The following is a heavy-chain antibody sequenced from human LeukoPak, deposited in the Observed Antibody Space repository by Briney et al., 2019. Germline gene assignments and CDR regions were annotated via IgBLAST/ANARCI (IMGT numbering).Heavy chain of an antibody. Sequence: SETLSLTCTVSGGSISSSNYYWGWIRQPPGKGLEWIGSIYYSGSTYYNPSLKSRVTISVDTSKNQFSLKLSSVTAADTAVYYCARLRDVVSDYWGQGTLVTVSP. J-gene: IGHJ4*02. CDR1: GGSISSSNYY. V-gene: IGHV4-39*01. D-gene: IGHD2-15*01. CDR3: ARLRDVVSDY. CDR2: IYYSGST.